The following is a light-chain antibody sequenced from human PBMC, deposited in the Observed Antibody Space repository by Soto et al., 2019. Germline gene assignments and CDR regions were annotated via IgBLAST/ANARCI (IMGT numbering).Light chain of an antibody. V-gene: IGLV3-1*01. Sequence: SYELNQSPSVSVSPGQTASITCSGHQLCEKHVSWYHQKPGQSPILVIYENILRPSGIPARFSGSNSGNTATLTISGTQAMDEADYYCQAWDTSTVVFGGGTKLTVL. CDR1: QLCEKH. CDR2: ENI. J-gene: IGLJ2*01. CDR3: QAWDTSTVV.